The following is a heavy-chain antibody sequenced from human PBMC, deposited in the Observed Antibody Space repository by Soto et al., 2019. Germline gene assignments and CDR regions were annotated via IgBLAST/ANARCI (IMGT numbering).Heavy chain of an antibody. J-gene: IGHJ6*02. CDR3: ARVGSSSAHARLYYYYYYGMDV. CDR2: IYSGGST. Sequence: GGSLRLSCAASGFTVSSNYMSWVRQAPGKGLEWVSVIYSGGSTYYADSVKGRFTISRDNSKNTLYLQMNSLRAEDTAVYYCARVGSSSAHARLYYYYYYGMDVWGQGTTVTVSS. V-gene: IGHV3-53*01. CDR1: GFTVSSNY. D-gene: IGHD6-6*01.